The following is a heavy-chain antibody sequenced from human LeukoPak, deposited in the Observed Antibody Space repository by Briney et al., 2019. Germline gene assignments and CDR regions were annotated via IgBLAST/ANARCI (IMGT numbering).Heavy chain of an antibody. V-gene: IGHV3-23*01. Sequence: GGSLRLSCAASGFTFSGYAMSWVRQAPGKGLEWVSAIVGGGGTTFYADSVKGRFTISRDNSKNTVYLQMNSLRAGDTAVYYCAKARLSTGWAYNDYWGQGTLVTVSS. D-gene: IGHD2-8*02. CDR2: IVGGGGTT. CDR1: GFTFSGYA. J-gene: IGHJ4*02. CDR3: AKARLSTGWAYNDY.